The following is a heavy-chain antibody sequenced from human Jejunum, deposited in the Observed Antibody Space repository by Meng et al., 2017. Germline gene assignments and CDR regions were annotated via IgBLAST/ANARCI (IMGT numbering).Heavy chain of an antibody. CDR3: TTIGSSGYYSGGVIDY. J-gene: IGHJ4*02. D-gene: IGHD3-22*01. CDR2: IKSKTDGGTT. V-gene: IGHV3-15*01. CDR1: GISLTYAW. Sequence: GESLKTSCTTSGISLTYAWMNWVRQAPGKGLEWVGRIKSKTDGGTTDHAASVKGRFSISRDDSKNTLYLQMNSLKTEDTAVYYCTTIGSSGYYSGGVIDYWGQGTLVTVSS.